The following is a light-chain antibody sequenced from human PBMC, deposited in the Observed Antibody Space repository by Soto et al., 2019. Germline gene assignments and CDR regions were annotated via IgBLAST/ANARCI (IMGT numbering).Light chain of an antibody. V-gene: IGLV2-14*01. CDR2: EVT. J-gene: IGLJ1*01. CDR1: SSDVGAYNS. CDR3: SSYTRSSTFV. Sequence: QSALTQPASVSGSPGQSITISCTGTSSDVGAYNSVSWYQQEPGKAPKLMIYEVTNRPSGVSNRFSGSKSANTASLTISGLQAEDEADYHCSSYTRSSTFVFGTGTKLTVL.